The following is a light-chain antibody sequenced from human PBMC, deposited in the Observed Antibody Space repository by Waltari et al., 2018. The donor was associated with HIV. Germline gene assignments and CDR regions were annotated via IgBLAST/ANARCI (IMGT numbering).Light chain of an antibody. CDR3: SSYAGFNNFVI. J-gene: IGLJ2*01. CDR1: SSDVGGYHY. CDR2: EVT. V-gene: IGLV2-8*01. Sequence: QSVLTQPPSASGSLGQSVTISCTGTSSDVGGYHYVSCYQYNPGKVPRLLIYEVTTRPSGGRDRFSASKSGNTAARTVSGLQAEDEADYYCSSYAGFNNFVIFGGGTKLTVL.